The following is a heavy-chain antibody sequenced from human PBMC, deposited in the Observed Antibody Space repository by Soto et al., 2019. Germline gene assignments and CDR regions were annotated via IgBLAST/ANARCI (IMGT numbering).Heavy chain of an antibody. CDR3: ARVGGIAARDRIFDY. Sequence: PGGSLRLSCAASGFTFSSYSMNWVRQAPGKGLEWVSSISSSSSYIYYADSVKGRFTISRDNAKNSLYLQMNSLRAEDTAVYYCARVGGIAARDRIFDYWGQGTLVTVSS. CDR1: GFTFSSYS. V-gene: IGHV3-21*01. CDR2: ISSSSSYI. J-gene: IGHJ4*02. D-gene: IGHD6-6*01.